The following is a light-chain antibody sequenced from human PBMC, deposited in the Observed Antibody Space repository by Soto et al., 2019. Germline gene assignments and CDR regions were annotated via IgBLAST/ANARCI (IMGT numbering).Light chain of an antibody. CDR1: SGHSYDL. CDR2: VDSSGNN. CDR3: ETWDTYTRV. V-gene: IGLV4-60*03. J-gene: IGLJ3*02. Sequence: QAVVTQSSSASASLGSSVTLTCTRSSGHSYDLIAWHQQHPGKAPRYLMMVDSSGNNKKASGVPDRFSGSSSGSDRYLTIPNLQSEDEADYYCETWDTYTRVFGGGTKVTVL.